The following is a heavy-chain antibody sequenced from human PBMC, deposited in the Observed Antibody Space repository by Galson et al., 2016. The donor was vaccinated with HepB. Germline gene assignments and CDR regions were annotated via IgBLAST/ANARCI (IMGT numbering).Heavy chain of an antibody. CDR3: ARVDGDGRGAFDI. D-gene: IGHD5-24*01. Sequence: SLRLSCAASSFNFSSYSMSWVRQTPGKGLEYISYISSSSSITYYPASVRGRFTTSRDNAKNSLYLQMNSLRDEDTAVYYCARVDGDGRGAFDIWGQGTMVTVSS. V-gene: IGHV3-48*02. J-gene: IGHJ3*02. CDR2: ISSSSSIT. CDR1: SFNFSSYS.